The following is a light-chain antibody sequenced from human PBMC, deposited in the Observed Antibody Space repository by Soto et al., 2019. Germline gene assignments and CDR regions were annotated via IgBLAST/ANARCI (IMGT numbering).Light chain of an antibody. J-gene: IGKJ2*01. CDR3: QQYGSSPPYT. CDR2: GAS. V-gene: IGKV3-20*01. CDR1: QSVSSSY. Sequence: EIVLTQSPGTLSLSPGKRATLSCRASQSVSSSYLAWYQQKPGQAPRLLIYGASSRATGIPDRFSGSGSGTDFTLTISRLEPEGFAVYYCQQYGSSPPYTFGQGTKLEIK.